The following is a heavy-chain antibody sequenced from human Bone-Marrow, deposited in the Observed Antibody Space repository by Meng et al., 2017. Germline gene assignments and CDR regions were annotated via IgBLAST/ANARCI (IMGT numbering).Heavy chain of an antibody. CDR1: GGSISSYY. D-gene: IGHD5-12*01. V-gene: IGHV4-59*01. Sequence: SETLSLTCTVSGGSISSYYWSWIRQPPGKGLEWIGYIYYSGSTNYNPSLKSRVTISVDTSKNQFSLKLSSVTAADTPVYYCARNFWGGYDYNWFDPWGQGTLVTVSS. J-gene: IGHJ5*02. CDR2: IYYSGST. CDR3: ARNFWGGYDYNWFDP.